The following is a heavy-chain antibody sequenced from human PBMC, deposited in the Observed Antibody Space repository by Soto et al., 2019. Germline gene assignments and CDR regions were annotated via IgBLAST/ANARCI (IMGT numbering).Heavy chain of an antibody. CDR3: ARGGTCSGGSCYSGRNNWFDP. J-gene: IGHJ5*02. CDR2: IIPIFGTA. V-gene: IGHV1-69*01. CDR1: GGTFSSYA. D-gene: IGHD2-15*01. Sequence: QVQLVQSGAEVKKPGSSVKVSCKASGGTFSSYAISWVRQAPGQGLEWMGGIIPIFGTAHYAQTFQGRVTITADEATSTDYMELSSLRSEATAVYYCARGGTCSGGSCYSGRNNWFDPWGQGTLVTVSS.